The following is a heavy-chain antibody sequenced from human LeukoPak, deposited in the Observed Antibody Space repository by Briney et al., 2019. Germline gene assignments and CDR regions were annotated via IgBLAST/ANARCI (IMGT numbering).Heavy chain of an antibody. CDR3: ARQGTWASAFDY. D-gene: IGHD7-27*01. CDR1: GGSVNSSSYY. V-gene: IGHV4-39*01. J-gene: IGHJ4*02. CDR2: SFYSGRT. Sequence: PSETLSLTCTVSGGSVNSSSYYWGWLRQPPGQGLEWIGSSFYSGRTSYNPSLKSRLTISVDTSKNQFSLKLSSVTAADTAVYYCARQGTWASAFDYWGQGTLVTVSS.